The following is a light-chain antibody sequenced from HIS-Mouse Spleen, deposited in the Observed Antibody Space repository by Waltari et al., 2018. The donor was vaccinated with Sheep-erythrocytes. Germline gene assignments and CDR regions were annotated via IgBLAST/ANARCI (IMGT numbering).Light chain of an antibody. Sequence: SYELTQPPSVSVSPGQTASITCSGDQLGGKYACWYQQKPGQSPVLVIYQDSKRPSGIPDRFSGSKSGNTASLTISGLQAEDEADYYCCSYAGSYNHVFATGTKVTVL. V-gene: IGLV3-1*01. CDR1: QLGGKY. J-gene: IGLJ1*01. CDR2: QDS. CDR3: CSYAGSYNHV.